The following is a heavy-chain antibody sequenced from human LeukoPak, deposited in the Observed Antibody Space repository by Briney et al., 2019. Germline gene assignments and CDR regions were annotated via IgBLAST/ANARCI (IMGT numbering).Heavy chain of an antibody. CDR2: INPNSGGT. D-gene: IGHD3-10*01. Sequence: GASVKVSCKASGYTFTGYYMHWVRQAPGQGLEWMGWINPNSGGTNYAQKFQGRVTMTRDTSTSTVYMELSSLRSEDTAVYYCARGHYGSGSYYGSEVFDYWGQGTLVTVSS. CDR3: ARGHYGSGSYYGSEVFDY. J-gene: IGHJ4*02. V-gene: IGHV1-2*02. CDR1: GYTFTGYY.